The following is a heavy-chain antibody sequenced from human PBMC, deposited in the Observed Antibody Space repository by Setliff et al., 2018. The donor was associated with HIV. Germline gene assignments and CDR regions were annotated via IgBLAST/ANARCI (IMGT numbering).Heavy chain of an antibody. D-gene: IGHD2-21*01. V-gene: IGHV1-69*13. CDR1: GGTFSSYA. Sequence: SVKVSCKASGGTFSSYAISWVRQAPGQGLEWMGGIIHNLDTTKYPQQFQGRVTITADESTTTAYMELSSLTSEDTAMYYCATLPYCDVDCYSTGASDIWGQGTMVTVSS. CDR3: ATLPYCDVDCYSTGASDI. J-gene: IGHJ3*02. CDR2: IIHNLDTT.